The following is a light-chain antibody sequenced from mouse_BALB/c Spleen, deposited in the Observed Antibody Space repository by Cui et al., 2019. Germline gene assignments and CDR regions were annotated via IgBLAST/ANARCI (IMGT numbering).Light chain of an antibody. V-gene: IGKV4-55*01. CDR3: QQWSSYPRT. J-gene: IGKJ1*01. CDR1: SSVSY. Sequence: QFVLTHSPAIMSASPGEKVTMTCSASSSVSYMYWYQQKPGSSTRLLIYDTSNLASGVPVRFSGSGSGTSYSLTISRMEAEDAATYYCQQWSSYPRTFGGGTKLEIK. CDR2: DTS.